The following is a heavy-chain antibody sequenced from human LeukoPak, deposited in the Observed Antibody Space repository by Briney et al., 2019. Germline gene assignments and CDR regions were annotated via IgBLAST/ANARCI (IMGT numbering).Heavy chain of an antibody. J-gene: IGHJ5*02. V-gene: IGHV4-38-2*02. CDR2: IYHSGST. CDR1: GYSISSCYY. CDR3: ARYDIKVDNWFDP. D-gene: IGHD3-22*01. Sequence: SETLSLTCTVSGYSISSCYYWGWIRQPPGKGLEWIGSIYHSGSTYYNPSLKSRVTISVDTSKNQFSLKLSSVTAADTAVYYCARYDIKVDNWFDPWGQGTLVTVSS.